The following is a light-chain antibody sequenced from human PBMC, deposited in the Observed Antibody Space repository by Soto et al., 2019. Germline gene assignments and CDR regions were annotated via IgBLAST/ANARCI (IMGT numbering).Light chain of an antibody. CDR2: AAS. CDR1: QSISSY. J-gene: IGKJ4*01. CDR3: QQSYSTQLT. Sequence: DIQITQSPSSLSASVGDRVTITCRASQSISSYLNWYQQKPGKAPKLLIYAASSLQSGVPSRFSGSGSGTDFTLTISSLQPEDFATYYCQQSYSTQLTFGGGTKLEIK. V-gene: IGKV1-39*01.